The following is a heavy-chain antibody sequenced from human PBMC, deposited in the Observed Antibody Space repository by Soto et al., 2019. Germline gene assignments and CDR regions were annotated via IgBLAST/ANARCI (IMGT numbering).Heavy chain of an antibody. CDR2: IIPLFGIT. D-gene: IGHD2-2*01. Sequence: QVQLVQSGAEVKKPGSSVKVSCKASGGIFNRYSVSWVRQAPGQGLEWMGRIIPLFGITNYAQQFQGRVMITADKATNTAYMEVNGLRSEDTALYYCATFYGGDCTTTTCYGDFDYWGQGTLVTVTS. V-gene: IGHV1-69*02. CDR3: ATFYGGDCTTTTCYGDFDY. J-gene: IGHJ4*02. CDR1: GGIFNRYS.